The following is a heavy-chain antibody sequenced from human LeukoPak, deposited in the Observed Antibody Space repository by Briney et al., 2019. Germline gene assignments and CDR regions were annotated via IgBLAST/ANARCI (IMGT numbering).Heavy chain of an antibody. J-gene: IGHJ4*02. Sequence: KPGESLKISCEGSGYNFPSYWIGWARQMPGKGLEWVGIIYPANSETGYSPSFEGQVTISADNSINTAYLQWSSLKASDSAIYYCARSGSYQYYFDSWGQGTLVTVSA. CDR1: GYNFPSYW. CDR3: ARSGSYQYYFDS. V-gene: IGHV5-51*01. D-gene: IGHD1-26*01. CDR2: IYPANSET.